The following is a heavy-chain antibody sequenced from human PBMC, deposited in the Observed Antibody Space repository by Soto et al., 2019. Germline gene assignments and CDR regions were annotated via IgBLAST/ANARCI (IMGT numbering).Heavy chain of an antibody. Sequence: PSETLSLTCTVSGGSISSYYWSWIRQPPGKGLEWIGYISYSGSTNYNPSLKSRVTMSVDTSKSQFSLKLYSVTAADTAVYYCARQDSRRRWLDPWGQGTLVTVSS. CDR2: ISYSGST. CDR1: GGSISSYY. J-gene: IGHJ5*02. CDR3: ARQDSRRRWLDP. V-gene: IGHV4-59*08.